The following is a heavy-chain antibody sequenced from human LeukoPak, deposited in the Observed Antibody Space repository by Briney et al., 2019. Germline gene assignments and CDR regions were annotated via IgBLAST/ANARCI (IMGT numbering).Heavy chain of an antibody. Sequence: PGGSLRLSCAASGFTFSTYWMHWVRQAPGKGLVWVSRINSDGSDTNYADSVKGRFTISRDNAKNTLYLQMNSLRAEDTAVYYCAGARELATVGVDYWGQRTLVTVSS. CDR2: INSDGSDT. CDR1: GFTFSTYW. D-gene: IGHD5-24*01. CDR3: AGARELATVGVDY. J-gene: IGHJ4*02. V-gene: IGHV3-74*01.